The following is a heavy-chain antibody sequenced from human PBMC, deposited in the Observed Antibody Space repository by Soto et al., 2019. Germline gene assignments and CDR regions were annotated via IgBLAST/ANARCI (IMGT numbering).Heavy chain of an antibody. Sequence: QVQLQESGPGLVKPSQTLSLTCTVSGGSISSGGYYWSWIRQHPGKVLEWIGYIYYSGSTYYNPSLKSRVTISVDTSKNQFSLKLSSVTAADTAVYYCARAGLGVVVPAKRFDYWGQGTLVTVSS. CDR1: GGSISSGGYY. J-gene: IGHJ4*02. CDR3: ARAGLGVVVPAKRFDY. D-gene: IGHD2-2*01. V-gene: IGHV4-31*03. CDR2: IYYSGST.